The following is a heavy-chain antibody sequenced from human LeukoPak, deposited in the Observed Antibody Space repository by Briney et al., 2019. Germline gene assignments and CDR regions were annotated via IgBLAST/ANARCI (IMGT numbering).Heavy chain of an antibody. CDR3: AKAPSIAAAGTFDY. Sequence: GGSLRLSCAASGFTFSDSAMNWVRQAPGKGLEWLSLINFSGGNTYYADSMKGRFTISRDNSKNTLYLQMNSLRAEDTAVYYCAKAPSIAAAGTFDYWGQGTLVTVSS. D-gene: IGHD6-13*01. J-gene: IGHJ4*02. V-gene: IGHV3-23*01. CDR1: GFTFSDSA. CDR2: INFSGGNT.